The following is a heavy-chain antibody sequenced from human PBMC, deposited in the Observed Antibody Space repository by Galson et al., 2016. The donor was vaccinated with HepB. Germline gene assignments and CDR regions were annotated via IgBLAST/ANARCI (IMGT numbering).Heavy chain of an antibody. D-gene: IGHD3-10*01. Sequence: RLSCAVSGFTFSDFYMSWLRQAPGKGLEWLSYISGSGSDTIYADSLKGRFTISRDNAENSLFLQIHSLGVEDTAVYYCARVGSLAGSGTYDYWGQGTLVTVSS. CDR1: GFTFSDFY. J-gene: IGHJ4*02. CDR2: ISGSGSDT. V-gene: IGHV3-11*06. CDR3: ARVGSLAGSGTYDY.